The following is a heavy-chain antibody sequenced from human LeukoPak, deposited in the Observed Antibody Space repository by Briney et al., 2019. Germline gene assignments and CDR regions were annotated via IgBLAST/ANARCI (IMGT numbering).Heavy chain of an antibody. D-gene: IGHD5-18*01. CDR1: GYSISSGYY. V-gene: IGHV4-38-2*01. Sequence: SETLSLTCGVSGYSISSGYYWGWIRQPPGKGLEWIGNIYPSGSTYYNPSLKSRVTISVDTSKNQFSLKLSSMTAADTAVYYCARQVGYSYGYCDYWGQGTLVTVSS. CDR3: ARQVGYSYGYCDY. J-gene: IGHJ4*02. CDR2: IYPSGST.